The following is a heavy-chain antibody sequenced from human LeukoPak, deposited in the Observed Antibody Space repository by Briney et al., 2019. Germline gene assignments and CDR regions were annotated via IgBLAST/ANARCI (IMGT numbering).Heavy chain of an antibody. CDR1: GFTFSSYG. J-gene: IGHJ1*01. D-gene: IGHD6-6*01. CDR3: AKPPGSSGAEYFQH. Sequence: GGSLRLSCAASGFTFSSYGMHWVRQAPGKRLEWVAVISYDGSNKYYADSVKGRFTISRDNSKNTLYLQMNSLRAEDTAVYYCAKPPGSSGAEYFQHWGQGTLVTVSS. V-gene: IGHV3-30*18. CDR2: ISYDGSNK.